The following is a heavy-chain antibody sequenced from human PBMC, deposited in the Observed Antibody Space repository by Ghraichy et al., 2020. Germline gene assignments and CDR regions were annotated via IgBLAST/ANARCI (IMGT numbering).Heavy chain of an antibody. CDR3: ARDAYCGGDCYSPSYYFDY. J-gene: IGHJ4*02. V-gene: IGHV3-30-3*01. Sequence: GSLRLSCAASGFTFSSYAMHWVRQAPGKGLEWVAVISYDGSNKYYADSVKGRFTISRDNSKNTLYLQMNSLRAEDTAVYYCARDAYCGGDCYSPSYYFDYWGQGTLVTVSS. CDR2: ISYDGSNK. D-gene: IGHD2-21*01. CDR1: GFTFSSYA.